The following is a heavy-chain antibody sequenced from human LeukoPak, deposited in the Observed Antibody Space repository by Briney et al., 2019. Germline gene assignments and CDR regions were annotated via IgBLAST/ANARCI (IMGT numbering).Heavy chain of an antibody. V-gene: IGHV4-39*07. CDR3: ARAYGDYVNVFDY. Sequence: KPSETLSLTCTVSGGSISSSSYYWGWIRQPPGKGLEWIGSIYYSGSTYYNPSLKSRVTISVDTSKNQFSLKLSSVTAADTAVCYCARAYGDYVNVFDYWGQGTLVTVSS. D-gene: IGHD4-17*01. J-gene: IGHJ4*02. CDR2: IYYSGST. CDR1: GGSISSSSYY.